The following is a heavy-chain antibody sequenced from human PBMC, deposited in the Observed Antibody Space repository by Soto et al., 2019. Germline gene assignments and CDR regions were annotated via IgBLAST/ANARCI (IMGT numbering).Heavy chain of an antibody. V-gene: IGHV4-34*01. CDR3: ARGECSSNYCFTRWALDI. D-gene: IGHD2-2*01. CDR1: GGSFSGYY. Sequence: QVQLQQWGAGLLKPSETLSLTCAVYGGSFSGYYWTWIRQIPGKGLEWIGEIYHSGSTNYNPSLKSRVSISADTSKKQFSLNLTSVTAADTAVYYCARGECSSNYCFTRWALDIWGQGTVVTVSS. CDR2: IYHSGST. J-gene: IGHJ3*02.